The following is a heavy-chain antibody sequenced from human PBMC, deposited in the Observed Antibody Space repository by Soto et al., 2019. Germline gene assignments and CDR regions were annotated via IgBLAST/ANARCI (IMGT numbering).Heavy chain of an antibody. Sequence: PSETLSLTCTVSGGSISSSSYYWGWIRQPPGKGLEWIGSIYYSGSTYYNPSLKSRVTISVDTSKNQFSLKLSSVTAADTAVYYRARHGGSYSFYYYGMDVWGQGTTVTVSS. CDR3: ARHGGSYSFYYYGMDV. J-gene: IGHJ6*02. V-gene: IGHV4-39*01. CDR2: IYYSGST. D-gene: IGHD1-26*01. CDR1: GGSISSSSYY.